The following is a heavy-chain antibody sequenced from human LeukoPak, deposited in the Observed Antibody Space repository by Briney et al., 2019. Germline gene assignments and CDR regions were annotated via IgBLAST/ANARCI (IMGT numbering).Heavy chain of an antibody. V-gene: IGHV3-30*02. CDR1: GFTFSRYG. CDR2: IRPDGSDK. J-gene: IGHJ4*02. Sequence: GGSLRLSCATSGFTFSRYGMHWVRQAPGKGLEWVAFIRPDGSDKFHADSLKGRFTISRDNSKNTLYLQVNSLRVEDTAVYYCARAPTVLVGYCSSSSCQADYWGQGTLVTVSS. D-gene: IGHD2-2*01. CDR3: ARAPTVLVGYCSSSSCQADY.